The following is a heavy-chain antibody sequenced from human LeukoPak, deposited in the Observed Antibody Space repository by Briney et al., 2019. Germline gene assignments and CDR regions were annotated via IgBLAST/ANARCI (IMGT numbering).Heavy chain of an antibody. CDR1: GFTFSSYA. V-gene: IGHV3-23*01. D-gene: IGHD5-24*01. CDR3: AKCPGVWLQPFDY. Sequence: HPGGSLRLSCAASGFTFSSYAMSWVRQAPGKGLEWASAISGSGGSTYYADSVKGRFSISRDNSKNTLYLQMNSLRAEDTAVYYCAKCPGVWLQPFDYWGQGTLVTVSS. CDR2: ISGSGGST. J-gene: IGHJ4*02.